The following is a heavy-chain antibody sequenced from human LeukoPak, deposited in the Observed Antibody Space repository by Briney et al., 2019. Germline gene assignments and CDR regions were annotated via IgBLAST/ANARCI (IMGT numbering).Heavy chain of an antibody. D-gene: IGHD2-2*02. Sequence: ASVTVSCKASGYTLTSYGISWVRQAPGQGVEWMGWINSYNGNTNYVQKLRGRVTMTTDTSTSTAYMELRSLRSDDTAVYYCARGGDKPYCSSTSCYIDYWGQGTLVTASS. CDR3: ARGGDKPYCSSTSCYIDY. CDR2: INSYNGNT. V-gene: IGHV1-18*01. CDR1: GYTLTSYG. J-gene: IGHJ4*02.